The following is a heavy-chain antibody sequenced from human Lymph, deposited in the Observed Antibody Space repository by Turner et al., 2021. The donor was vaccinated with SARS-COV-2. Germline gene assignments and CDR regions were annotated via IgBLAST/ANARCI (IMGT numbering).Heavy chain of an antibody. CDR1: GFTVSSNY. V-gene: IGHV3-53*01. J-gene: IGHJ4*02. CDR3: ARVLPYGDYFDF. D-gene: IGHD4-17*01. Sequence: EVQLVESGGGLIQPGGSLRLSCAASGFTVSSNYMSWVRQAPGKGLELVSLISSGGSTLYADSVKGRFTISRDNSKNTLYLQMNSLRADDTAVYYCARVLPYGDYFDFWGQGTLVTVSS. CDR2: ISSGGST.